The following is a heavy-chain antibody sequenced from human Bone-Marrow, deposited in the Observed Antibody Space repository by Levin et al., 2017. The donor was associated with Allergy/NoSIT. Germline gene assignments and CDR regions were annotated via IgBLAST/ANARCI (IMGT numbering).Heavy chain of an antibody. Sequence: GGSLRLSCAASGFTFSSFAMHWVRQTPGKGLEGVALISYHGSNDDYADSVKGRFTIPRDNSKNTLYLQMDGLRAEDAAIYYCAGDPERFGASGYFDYWGRGTLVTVSS. J-gene: IGHJ4*02. D-gene: IGHD3-10*01. CDR3: AGDPERFGASGYFDY. CDR1: GFTFSSFA. CDR2: ISYHGSND. V-gene: IGHV3-30-3*01.